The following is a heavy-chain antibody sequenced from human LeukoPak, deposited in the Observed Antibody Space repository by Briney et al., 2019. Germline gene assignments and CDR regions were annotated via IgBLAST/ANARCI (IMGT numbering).Heavy chain of an antibody. CDR3: ARDRVVLAVAAPWH. J-gene: IGHJ1*01. D-gene: IGHD2-15*01. Sequence: RSLRLSCAASGFTFSYYAMHWVRQAPGKGLEWVALVSYDGSNEYYTDSVKGRFTISRDDSENTLYLQMNSLRPEDTAVYYCARDRVVLAVAAPWHWGQGSLVTVSS. CDR2: VSYDGSNE. V-gene: IGHV3-30*04. CDR1: GFTFSYYA.